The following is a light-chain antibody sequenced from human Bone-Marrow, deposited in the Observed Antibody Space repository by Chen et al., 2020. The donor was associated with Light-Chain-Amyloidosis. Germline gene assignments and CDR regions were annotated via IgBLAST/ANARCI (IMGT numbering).Light chain of an antibody. J-gene: IGLJ2*01. Sequence: SYELTQPPSVSVSPGQTARITCSGDDLPTKYAYWYQQKPGQAPVLVRHRDTERPSGISVRFSGSSSGTTATLTISGVQAEDEADYHCQSADSSGTYEVIFGGGTKLTVL. CDR2: RDT. CDR3: QSADSSGTYEVI. V-gene: IGLV3-25*03. CDR1: DLPTKY.